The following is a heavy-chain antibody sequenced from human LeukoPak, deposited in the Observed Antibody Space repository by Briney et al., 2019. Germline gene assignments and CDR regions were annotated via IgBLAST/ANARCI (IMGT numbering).Heavy chain of an antibody. CDR3: ARGIYCSSTSCYPHPFDY. CDR1: GFTFSSYG. D-gene: IGHD2-2*01. V-gene: IGHV3-33*01. CDR2: IWHDGSNR. J-gene: IGHJ4*02. Sequence: GGSLRLSCAASGFTFSSYGMHWVRQAPGKGLEWVAVIWHDGSNRYYADSVKGRFTTSRDNSKNTLYLQMNSLRAEDTAVYYCARGIYCSSTSCYPHPFDYWGQGTLVTVSS.